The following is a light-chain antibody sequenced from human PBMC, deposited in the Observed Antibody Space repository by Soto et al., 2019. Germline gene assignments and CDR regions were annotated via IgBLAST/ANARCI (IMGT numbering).Light chain of an antibody. CDR1: KRVSRH. J-gene: IGKJ2*01. CDR2: DIS. V-gene: IGKV3-11*01. Sequence: EIVLTQSPPTVFLSQGEGPTLSCRASKRVSRHLAWYQQKPGQPPRPLIYDISNRDTGIPARFSGSGSGTDFTLTISSLEPEDSAVYYCQQRSHWPRNTFGQGTKLEIK. CDR3: QQRSHWPRNT.